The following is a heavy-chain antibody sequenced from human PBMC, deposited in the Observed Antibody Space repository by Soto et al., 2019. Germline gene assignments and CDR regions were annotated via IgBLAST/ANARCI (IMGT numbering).Heavy chain of an antibody. CDR2: IYYSGST. Sequence: SETLSLTCTVSGGSISSYYWSWIRQPPGKGLEWIGYIYYSGSTNYNPSLKSRVTISVDTSKNQFSLKLSSVTAADTAVYYCARDANYYGSSGYYYVPMDVWSQGTTVTVSS. V-gene: IGHV4-59*01. J-gene: IGHJ6*02. CDR3: ARDANYYGSSGYYYVPMDV. CDR1: GGSISSYY. D-gene: IGHD3-22*01.